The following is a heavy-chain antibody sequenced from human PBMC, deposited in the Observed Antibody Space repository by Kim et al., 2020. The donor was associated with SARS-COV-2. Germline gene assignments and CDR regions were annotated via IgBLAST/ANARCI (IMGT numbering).Heavy chain of an antibody. J-gene: IGHJ3*02. Sequence: GGSLRLSCAASGFTFSSYAMSWVRQAPGKGLEWVSAISGSGGSTYYADSVKGRFTISRDNSKNTLYLQMNSLRAEDTAVYYCAKAGAEYSSSWPNAFDIWGQGTMVTVSS. CDR2: ISGSGGST. CDR3: AKAGAEYSSSWPNAFDI. CDR1: GFTFSSYA. D-gene: IGHD6-13*01. V-gene: IGHV3-23*01.